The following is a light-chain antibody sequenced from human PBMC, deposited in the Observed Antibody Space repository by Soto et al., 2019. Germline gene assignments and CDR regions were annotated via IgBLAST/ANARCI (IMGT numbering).Light chain of an antibody. J-gene: IGKJ1*01. Sequence: EIVMTQSPATLSVSPGERATLSCRASQSVTTTYLAWYQQKPGLAPRLLIYGASRRAPGISDRFTGSGSGTDFTLSISRLEPEDFAVYYCQQYGISPWTFGQGTKVEIK. V-gene: IGKV3D-20*01. CDR2: GAS. CDR3: QQYGISPWT. CDR1: QSVTTTY.